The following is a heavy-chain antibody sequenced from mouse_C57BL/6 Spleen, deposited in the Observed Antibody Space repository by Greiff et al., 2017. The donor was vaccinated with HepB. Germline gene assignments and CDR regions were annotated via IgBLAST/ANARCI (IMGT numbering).Heavy chain of an antibody. J-gene: IGHJ1*03. V-gene: IGHV5-15*01. CDR2: ISNFAYSI. D-gene: IGHD2-14*01. CDR3: ARRALGNYGYFDV. CDR1: GFTFSDYG. Sequence: EVKLMESGGGLVQPGGSLKLSCAASGFTFSDYGMAWVRQAPRKGPEWVAFISNFAYSIYYADTVTGRFTISRENAKNTLYLEMSSLRSEDTAMYYCARRALGNYGYFDVWGTGTTVTVAS.